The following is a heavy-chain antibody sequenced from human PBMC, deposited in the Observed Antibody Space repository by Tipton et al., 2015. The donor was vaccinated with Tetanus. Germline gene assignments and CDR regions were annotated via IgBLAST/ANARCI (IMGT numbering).Heavy chain of an antibody. Sequence: TLSLTCTVSGGSISSYYWSWIRQPAGKGLEWIGRIYTSGSTNYNPPLKSRVTMSVDTPKNQFSLKLSSVTAADTAVYYCARYCSSTSCLVKNGMDVWGQGTTVTVSS. D-gene: IGHD2-2*01. CDR1: GGSISSYY. CDR2: IYTSGST. CDR3: ARYCSSTSCLVKNGMDV. V-gene: IGHV4-4*07. J-gene: IGHJ6*02.